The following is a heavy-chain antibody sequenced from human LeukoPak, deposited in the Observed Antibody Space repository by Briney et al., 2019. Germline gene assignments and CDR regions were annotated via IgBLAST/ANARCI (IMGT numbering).Heavy chain of an antibody. CDR1: GFSFGSYA. D-gene: IGHD3-16*01. CDR2: ISGSGGST. CDR3: AKDISPHNYVWGSYMTHDWFDP. Sequence: GGSLRLSCAASGFSFGSYAMSWVRQAPGKGLEWVSAISGSGGSTYYADSVKGRFTISRDNSKNTLYLQMNSLRAEDTAVYYCAKDISPHNYVWGSYMTHDWFDPWGQGTLVTVSS. V-gene: IGHV3-23*01. J-gene: IGHJ5*02.